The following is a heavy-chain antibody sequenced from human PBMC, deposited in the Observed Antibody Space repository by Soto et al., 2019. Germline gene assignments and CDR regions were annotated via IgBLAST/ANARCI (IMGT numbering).Heavy chain of an antibody. V-gene: IGHV1-3*01. CDR3: ARDLAWAFDS. J-gene: IGHJ4*02. D-gene: IGHD1-26*01. CDR2: INAANGDT. Sequence: GASVKVSCKASGYTFTSYGIHWLRQAPGQRLEWMGWINAANGDTKYSPKFQGRVTITRDTSASTAYMELSSLRDEDTAVYYCARDLAWAFDSWGQGALVTVSS. CDR1: GYTFTSYG.